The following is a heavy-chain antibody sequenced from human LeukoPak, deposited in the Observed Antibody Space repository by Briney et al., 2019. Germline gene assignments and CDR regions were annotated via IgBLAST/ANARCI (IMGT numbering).Heavy chain of an antibody. V-gene: IGHV3-64*01. J-gene: IGHJ4*02. D-gene: IGHD5-12*01. CDR3: AREGGYSGYDMPELDY. CDR2: ISSNGGST. Sequence: GGSLRLSCAASGFTFSSYAMHWVRQAPGKGLEYVSAISSNGGSTYYANSVKGGFTISRDNSKNTLYLQMGSLRAEDMAVYYCAREGGYSGYDMPELDYWGQGTLVTVSS. CDR1: GFTFSSYA.